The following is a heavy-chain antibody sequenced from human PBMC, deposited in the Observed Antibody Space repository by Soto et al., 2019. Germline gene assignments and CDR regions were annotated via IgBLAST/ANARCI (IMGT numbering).Heavy chain of an antibody. CDR2: ISSSGSTI. Sequence: GGSLRLSCAASGFTFSDYYMSWIRQAPGKGLEWVSYISSSGSTIYYADSVKGRFTISRDNAKNSLYLQMNSLRAEDTAVYYCARGPYDYVWGSDPPHFDYWGQGTLVPVSS. CDR3: ARGPYDYVWGSDPPHFDY. J-gene: IGHJ4*02. CDR1: GFTFSDYY. V-gene: IGHV3-11*01. D-gene: IGHD3-16*01.